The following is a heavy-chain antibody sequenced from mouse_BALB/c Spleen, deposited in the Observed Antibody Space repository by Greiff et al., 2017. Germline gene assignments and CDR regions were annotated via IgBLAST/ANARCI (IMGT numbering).Heavy chain of an antibody. CDR2: IYPGNGDT. Sequence: LQQPGAELVKPGASVKMSCKASGYTFTRYNMHWVKQTPGQGLEWIGAIYPGNGDTSYNQKFKGKATLTADKSSSTAYMQLSSLTSEDSAVYYCARSYNFDYWGQGTTLTVSS. V-gene: IGHV1-12*01. CDR1: GYTFTRYN. D-gene: IGHD1-1*01. CDR3: ARSYNFDY. J-gene: IGHJ2*01.